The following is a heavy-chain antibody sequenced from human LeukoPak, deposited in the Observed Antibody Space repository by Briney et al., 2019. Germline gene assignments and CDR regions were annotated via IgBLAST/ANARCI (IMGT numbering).Heavy chain of an antibody. J-gene: IGHJ4*02. CDR2: INSDGSEG. D-gene: IGHD3-9*01. CDR3: AKDLNDDILTGIDY. Sequence: GGSLRLSCAVSGFTFSGFWMSWSRQAPGKGLEWVASINSDGSEGYYADVVKGRFTISGDNAKNSLYLQINSLRAEDTAVYYCAKDLNDDILTGIDYWGQGTLVTVSS. V-gene: IGHV3-7*03. CDR1: GFTFSGFW.